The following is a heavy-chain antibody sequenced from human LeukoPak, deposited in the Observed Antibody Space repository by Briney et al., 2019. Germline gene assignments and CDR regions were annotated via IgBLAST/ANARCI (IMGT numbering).Heavy chain of an antibody. J-gene: IGHJ4*02. CDR2: IYYSGST. V-gene: IGHV4-59*01. CDR1: GGSISSYY. D-gene: IGHD3-10*01. Sequence: SETLSLTCTVSGGSISSYYWSWIRQPPGKGLEWIGYIYYSGSTNYNPSLKSRVTISVDTSKNQFSLKLSSVTAADTAVYYCVRTRYGSGSYIDYWGQGTLVTVSS. CDR3: VRTRYGSGSYIDY.